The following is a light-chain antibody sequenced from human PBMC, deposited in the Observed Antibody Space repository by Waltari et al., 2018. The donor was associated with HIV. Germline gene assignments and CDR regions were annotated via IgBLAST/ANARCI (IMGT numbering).Light chain of an antibody. J-gene: IGLJ1*01. CDR1: NIGTKM. CDR2: DDD. CDR3: QVWDTNSNVYV. V-gene: IGLV3-21*02. Sequence: SYVLTQPPSVSLAPGQTARIACGGNNIGTKMIHWYQQNPGQAPVLVVYDDDDRPSGIPERFSGSNSGNTATLTITRVEAGDEADYYCQVWDTNSNVYVFGAGTKVTVL.